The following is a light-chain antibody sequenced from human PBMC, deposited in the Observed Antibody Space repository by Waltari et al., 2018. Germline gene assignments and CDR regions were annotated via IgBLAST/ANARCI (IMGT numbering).Light chain of an antibody. CDR3: QHTYTTPFT. V-gene: IGKV1-39*01. J-gene: IGKJ2*01. CDR1: QSISNF. Sequence: DIQMTQSPSPLPASVGDRVSITCRASQSISNFLTWYQQKPGRAPRLLIYGASTLQSGVPSRFSGSGSGTDFSLTISILQPDDFATYYCQHTYTTPFTFGQGTKLEIK. CDR2: GAS.